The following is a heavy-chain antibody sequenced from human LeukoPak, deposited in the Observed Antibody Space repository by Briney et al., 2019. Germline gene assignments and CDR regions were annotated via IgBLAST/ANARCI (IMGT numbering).Heavy chain of an antibody. J-gene: IGHJ4*02. V-gene: IGHV3-48*01. CDR3: ARTAYSNYDFDY. D-gene: IGHD4-11*01. CDR2: ISPSSRTM. Sequence: GGSLRLSCAAPGFTFSNYAMNWVRQAPGKGLEWLSYISPSSRTMYYADSVKGRFTISRDNDKNSLYLQMNSLRAEDTAVYFCARTAYSNYDFDYWGQGILVTVSS. CDR1: GFTFSNYA.